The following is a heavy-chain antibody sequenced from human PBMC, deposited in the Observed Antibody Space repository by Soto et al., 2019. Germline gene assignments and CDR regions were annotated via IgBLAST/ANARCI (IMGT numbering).Heavy chain of an antibody. V-gene: IGHV3-23*01. CDR3: AKNGGFWSWGMDV. J-gene: IGHJ6*02. CDR2: ISSSGDAT. Sequence: GGSLRLSCAASGFTFSTYAMTWVRQAPGKGLEWVSIISSSGDATYYVDSVKGRFTISRDNSRNTLNLQMNSLRAEDTAVYYCAKNGGFWSWGMDVWGQGTTVTVSS. CDR1: GFTFSTYA. D-gene: IGHD3-3*01.